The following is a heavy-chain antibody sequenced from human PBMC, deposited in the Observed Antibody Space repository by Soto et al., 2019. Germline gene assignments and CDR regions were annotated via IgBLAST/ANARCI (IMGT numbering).Heavy chain of an antibody. D-gene: IGHD3-16*01. J-gene: IGHJ5*02. CDR2: IYQTGST. CDR1: NGSITSGNW. V-gene: IGHV4-4*02. CDR3: ARVWGALAPIAGWFGP. Sequence: QVQLQESGPGLVKPSGTLSLTCAVSNGSITSGNWWSWVRQPPGEGLGWIGDIYQTGSTNYNPSLRSRVIISVDKSKNNFSLSLSSVTAADTAVYFCARVWGALAPIAGWFGPWGRGILVTVSS.